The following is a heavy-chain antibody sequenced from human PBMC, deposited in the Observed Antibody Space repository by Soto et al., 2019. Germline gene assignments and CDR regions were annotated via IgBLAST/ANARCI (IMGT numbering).Heavy chain of an antibody. CDR2: ISSSSSYI. V-gene: IGHV3-21*01. CDR1: GFTFSSYS. CDR3: ARMFVRFCSSTSCSDSIDS. D-gene: IGHD2-2*01. Sequence: PGGSLRLSCAASGFTFSSYSMNWVRQAPGKGLEWVSSISSSSSYIYYADSVKGRFTISRDNAKNSLYLQMDSLRAEDTAVYYCARMFVRFCSSTSCSDSIDSWGQGTLVTVSS. J-gene: IGHJ4*02.